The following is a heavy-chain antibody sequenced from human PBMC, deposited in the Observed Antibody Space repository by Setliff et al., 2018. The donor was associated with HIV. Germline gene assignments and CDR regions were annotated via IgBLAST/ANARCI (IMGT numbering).Heavy chain of an antibody. CDR2: IYSSGAT. CDR1: GGSITSGSYY. J-gene: IGHJ4*02. V-gene: IGHV4-61*09. CDR3: ARHTGGYTYSYDNNFDY. D-gene: IGHD5-18*01. Sequence: SETLSLTCSVSGGSITSGSYYWIRIRQPAGKGLEWIGHIYSSGATNYNPSLKSRVFISADTSKNEFSLTLSSVTAADTAVYYCARHTGGYTYSYDNNFDYWGQGTLVTVSS.